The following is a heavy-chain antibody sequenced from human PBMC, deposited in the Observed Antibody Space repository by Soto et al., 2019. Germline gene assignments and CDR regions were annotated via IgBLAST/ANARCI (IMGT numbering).Heavy chain of an antibody. CDR1: GFTVSSKY. D-gene: IGHD2-15*01. V-gene: IGHV3-66*01. Sequence: EVQLVESGGGLVQPGGSLRLSCAASGFTVSSKYMTWVRQAPGKGLEWVSLIQSGGTTYYADSVKGRFTISSDTSDNTLHLQMDSLRVEDTAVYYCARDDALCNGGRSDGTPVDVWGKGATLTVSS. J-gene: IGHJ6*04. CDR3: ARDDALCNGGRSDGTPVDV. CDR2: IQSGGTT.